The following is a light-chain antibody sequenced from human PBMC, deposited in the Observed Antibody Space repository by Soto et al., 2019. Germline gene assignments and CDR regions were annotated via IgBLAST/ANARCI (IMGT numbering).Light chain of an antibody. J-gene: IGKJ1*01. Sequence: EIVMTQSPATLSVSPGERATLSCRASQSVSSDLAWYQQKPGQAPSLLIYTASTRATCIPARFSGSGSGTEFTLTISSLQSEDFAVYYCQQYYRSWTFGQGTKVEIK. CDR2: TAS. CDR1: QSVSSD. V-gene: IGKV3-15*01. CDR3: QQYYRSWT.